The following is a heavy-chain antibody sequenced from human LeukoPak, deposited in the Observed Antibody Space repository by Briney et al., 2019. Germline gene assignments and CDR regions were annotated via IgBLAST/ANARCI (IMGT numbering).Heavy chain of an antibody. CDR2: IKSKTDGGTT. V-gene: IGHV3-15*01. J-gene: IGHJ4*02. Sequence: RGSLRLSCAASGFTFSNAWMSWVRQAPGKGLEWVGRIKSKTDGGTTDYAAPVKGRFTISRDDSKNTLYLQMNGLKTEDTAVYYCTTDEGSGSRIFDYWGQGTLVTVSS. D-gene: IGHD1-26*01. CDR3: TTDEGSGSRIFDY. CDR1: GFTFSNAW.